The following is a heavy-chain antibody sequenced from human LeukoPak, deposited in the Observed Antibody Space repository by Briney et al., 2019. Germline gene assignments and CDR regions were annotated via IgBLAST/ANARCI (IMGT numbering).Heavy chain of an antibody. Sequence: PGGSLRLSCAASGFTVSSNYMSWVLQAPGKGLEWVSVIYSGGDTYYADSVKDRFTISRHNSRNPLYLQMNSLRIEDTAVYYCTRVASRYWYFDLWGRGTLVTVSS. D-gene: IGHD4-23*01. J-gene: IGHJ2*01. CDR3: TRVASRYWYFDL. CDR2: IYSGGDT. V-gene: IGHV3-53*04. CDR1: GFTVSSNY.